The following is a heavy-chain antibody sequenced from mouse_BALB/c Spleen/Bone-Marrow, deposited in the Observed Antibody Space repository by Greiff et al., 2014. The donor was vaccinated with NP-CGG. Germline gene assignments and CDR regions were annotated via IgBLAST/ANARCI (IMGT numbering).Heavy chain of an antibody. V-gene: IGHV14-3*02. CDR1: GFNIKDTY. CDR2: IDPANGNT. Sequence: LQLKQSGAELVKPGASVKLSCTASGFNIKDTYMHWVKQRPEQGLEWIGRIDPANGNTKYDPKFQGKATITADTSSNTAYLQLSSLTSEDTAVYYCARTAPENFDYWGQGTTLTVSS. CDR3: ARTAPENFDY. J-gene: IGHJ2*01. D-gene: IGHD1-2*01.